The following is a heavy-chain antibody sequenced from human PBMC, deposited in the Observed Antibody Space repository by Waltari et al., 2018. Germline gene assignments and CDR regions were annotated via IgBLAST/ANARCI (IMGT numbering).Heavy chain of an antibody. D-gene: IGHD3-22*01. CDR1: GYSISSGYY. V-gene: IGHV4-38-2*02. CDR3: ARDDGNYYDSSILYYYGMDV. CDR2: IYHSGST. Sequence: QVQLQESGPGLVKPSETLSLTCAVSGYSISSGYYWGWIRQPPGKGLEWIGSIYHSGSTYHNPSLKSRVTISVDTSKNQFSLKLSSVTAADTAVYYCARDDGNYYDSSILYYYGMDVWGQGTTVTVSS. J-gene: IGHJ6*02.